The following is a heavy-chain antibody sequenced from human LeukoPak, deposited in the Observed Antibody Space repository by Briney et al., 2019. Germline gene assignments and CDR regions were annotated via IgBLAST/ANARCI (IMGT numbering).Heavy chain of an antibody. J-gene: IGHJ3*02. CDR2: ISGSGGST. CDR1: GFTFSSYA. V-gene: IGHV3-23*01. CDR3: AKVRVKVVDAFDI. Sequence: GGSLRFSCAASGFTFSSYAMSWVRQAPGKGLEWVSAISGSGGSTYYADSVKGRFTISRDNSKNTLYLQMNSLRAEDTAVYYCAKVRVKVVDAFDIWGQGTMVTVSS.